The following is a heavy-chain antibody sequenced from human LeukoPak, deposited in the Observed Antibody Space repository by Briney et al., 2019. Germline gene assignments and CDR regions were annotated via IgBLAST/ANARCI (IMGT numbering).Heavy chain of an antibody. J-gene: IGHJ6*03. Sequence: SETLSLTCTVSGGSISSYYWNWIRQPPGKGLEWIGNIYYSESANYNPSLKSRVTISIDMSKNQFSLKLSSVTAADTAVYYCARVAIVITSYYYMDVWGKGTTVTVSS. V-gene: IGHV4-59*01. CDR2: IYYSESA. CDR1: GGSISSYY. CDR3: ARVAIVITSYYYMDV. D-gene: IGHD4-11*01.